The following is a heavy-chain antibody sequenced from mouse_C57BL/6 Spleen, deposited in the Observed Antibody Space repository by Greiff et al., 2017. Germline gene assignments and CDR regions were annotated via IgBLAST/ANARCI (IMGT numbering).Heavy chain of an antibody. CDR2: IDPSDSYT. D-gene: IGHD2-2*01. CDR3: ARYDYGYDYYAMDY. V-gene: IGHV1-69*01. Sequence: VQLQQPGAELVMPGASVKLSCKASGYTFTSYWMHWVKQRPGQGLEWIGEIDPSDSYTNYNQKFKGKSTLTVDKSSSTAYMQLSSLTSEDSAVYYCARYDYGYDYYAMDYWGQGTSVTVSS. CDR1: GYTFTSYW. J-gene: IGHJ4*01.